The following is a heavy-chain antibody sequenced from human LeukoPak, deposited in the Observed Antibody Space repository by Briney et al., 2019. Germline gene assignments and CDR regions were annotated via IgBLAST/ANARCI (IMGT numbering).Heavy chain of an antibody. Sequence: PSETLSLTCTVSGGSISSYYWSWIRQPPGKGLEWIGYIYYSGSTNYNPSLKSRVTISVDTSKNQFSLKLNSVTAADTAVYYCARAPYCGGDCYSRFDPWGQGILVTVSS. V-gene: IGHV4-59*01. D-gene: IGHD2-21*02. CDR1: GGSISSYY. J-gene: IGHJ5*02. CDR2: IYYSGST. CDR3: ARAPYCGGDCYSRFDP.